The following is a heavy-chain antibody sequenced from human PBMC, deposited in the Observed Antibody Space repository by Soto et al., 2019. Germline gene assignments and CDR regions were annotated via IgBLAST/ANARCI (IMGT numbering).Heavy chain of an antibody. V-gene: IGHV4-34*02. J-gene: IGHJ4*02. D-gene: IGHD3-22*01. CDR2: INHSGGT. CDR3: ASVGYFDSSGFFAPFDY. CDR1: GQSFSGHY. Sequence: QVQLQQWGAGLLKPSETLSLTCAVYGQSFSGHYWSWIRQPPGKGLEWIGEINHSGGTSYNPSFRSRVTISADTSKSQFYLKVKSVTADDTAVYFCASVGYFDSSGFFAPFDYWGRGSLVTVSS.